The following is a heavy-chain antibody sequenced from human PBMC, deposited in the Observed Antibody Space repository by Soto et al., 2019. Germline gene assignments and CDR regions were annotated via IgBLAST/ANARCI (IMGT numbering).Heavy chain of an antibody. Sequence: QVQLVESGGGVVQPGRSLRLSCAGSGFTFSSYALSWVRQAPGKGLEWVAATSYVGSNKYYADSVKGRFIISRDNSKNTLDLQMNTLRAEDTAVYYCAGVYYGGNSVNNYWGQGTPVTVSS. V-gene: IGHV3-30-3*01. CDR3: AGVYYGGNSVNNY. CDR1: GFTFSSYA. J-gene: IGHJ4*02. CDR2: TSYVGSNK. D-gene: IGHD3-3*01.